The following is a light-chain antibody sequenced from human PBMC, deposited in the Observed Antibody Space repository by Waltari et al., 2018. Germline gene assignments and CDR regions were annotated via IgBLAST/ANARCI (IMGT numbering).Light chain of an antibody. CDR3: QHYVSLPVT. CDR2: GAS. J-gene: IGKJ1*01. V-gene: IGKV3-20*01. Sequence: EIVLTQSPGTLSLSPGERATLSCRASQSVGRSLAWYQQKPGQAPRLLIYGASIRATGIPDRFRGGGSGTDFSLTISRLESEDFAAYHCQHYVSLPVTFGQGTKVEIK. CDR1: QSVGRS.